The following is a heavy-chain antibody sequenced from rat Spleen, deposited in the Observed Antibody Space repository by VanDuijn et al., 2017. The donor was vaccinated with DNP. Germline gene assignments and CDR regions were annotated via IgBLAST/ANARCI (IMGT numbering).Heavy chain of an antibody. J-gene: IGHJ2*01. CDR3: ARHGTDY. CDR2: ISTSGGST. D-gene: IGHD5-1*01. Sequence: EVQLVASGGGLVEPGRSLKLSCAASGFTFSDYYMAWVRQAPTKGLEWVASISTSGGSTYYRDSVKGRFTVSRDNAKSTLYLQMDSLRSEDTATYYCARHGTDYWGQGVMVTVSS. V-gene: IGHV5-25*01. CDR1: GFTFSDYY.